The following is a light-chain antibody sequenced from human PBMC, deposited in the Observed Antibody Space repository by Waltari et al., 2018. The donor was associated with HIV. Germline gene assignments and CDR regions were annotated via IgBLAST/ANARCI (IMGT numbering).Light chain of an antibody. Sequence: QSVLTQPPSASGSLGQSVTISCTGTSSDVGDYNYVSWYQHHPGKAPKLMIYEVTTRPSGVPDRFSGSKSGNTASLTVSGLQAEDEADYYCSSYAGSNNLVFGGGTKLTVL. CDR2: EVT. V-gene: IGLV2-8*01. J-gene: IGLJ2*01. CDR1: SSDVGDYNY. CDR3: SSYAGSNNLV.